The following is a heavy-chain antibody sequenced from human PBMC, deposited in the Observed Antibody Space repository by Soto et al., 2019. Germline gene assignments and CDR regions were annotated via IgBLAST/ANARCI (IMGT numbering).Heavy chain of an antibody. V-gene: IGHV1-18*01. CDR3: ARERRVRGSDLFAGY. Sequence: QVQLVQSGAEVKKPGASVKVSCKASGYTFTSYGISWVRQAPGQGLEWMGWISAYNGNTNYAQKLQGRVTMTTDTSTSTADMELRSLRSDDTAVYYCARERRVRGSDLFAGYWGQGPLVTVSS. CDR1: GYTFTSYG. CDR2: ISAYNGNT. D-gene: IGHD3-10*01. J-gene: IGHJ4*02.